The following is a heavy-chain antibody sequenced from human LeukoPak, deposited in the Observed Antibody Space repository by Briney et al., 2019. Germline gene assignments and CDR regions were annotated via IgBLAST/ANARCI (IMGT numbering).Heavy chain of an antibody. Sequence: GGSLRLSCAASGFTFSSYSMNWVRQAPGKGLEWVSYISSSSSTIYYADSVKGRFTISRDNAKNSLYLQMNGLRAEDTAVYYCARDALGYCSSTSCYAGNWFDPWGQGTLVTVSS. CDR2: ISSSSSTI. D-gene: IGHD2-2*01. CDR3: ARDALGYCSSTSCYAGNWFDP. CDR1: GFTFSSYS. J-gene: IGHJ5*02. V-gene: IGHV3-48*01.